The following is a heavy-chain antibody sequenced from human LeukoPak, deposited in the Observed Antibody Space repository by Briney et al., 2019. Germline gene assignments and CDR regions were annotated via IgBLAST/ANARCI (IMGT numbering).Heavy chain of an antibody. CDR3: ATSPVISRD. D-gene: IGHD2-21*01. CDR2: IYSDVRRI. Sequence: GGSLRLSCAASGFTFSDYWMPCVRQAPGNGLEWVARIYSDVRRIKYADSVKGRFTISRDNAKNTLYLQMNALRVEDTAVYYCATSPVISRDWGQGTLVTVSS. V-gene: IGHV3-74*03. CDR1: GFTFSDYW. J-gene: IGHJ4*02.